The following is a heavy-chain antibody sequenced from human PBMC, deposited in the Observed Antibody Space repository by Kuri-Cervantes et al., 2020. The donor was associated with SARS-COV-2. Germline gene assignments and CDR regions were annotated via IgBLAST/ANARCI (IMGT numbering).Heavy chain of an antibody. D-gene: IGHD6-19*01. Sequence: SVKVSCKASGGTFSSYAISWVRQAPGQGLEWMGGIIPIFGTANYAQKFQGRVTITADESTSTAYMELSSLRSEDTAVYYCTTDRSSGWPFDYWGQGTLVTVSS. CDR1: GGTFSSYA. J-gene: IGHJ4*02. CDR3: TTDRSSGWPFDY. CDR2: IIPIFGTA. V-gene: IGHV1-69*13.